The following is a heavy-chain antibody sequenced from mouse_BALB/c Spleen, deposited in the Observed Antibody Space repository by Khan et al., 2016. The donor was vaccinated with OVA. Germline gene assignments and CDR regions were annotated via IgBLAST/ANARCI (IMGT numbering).Heavy chain of an antibody. CDR1: GYIFTSYW. D-gene: IGHD6-1*01. V-gene: IGHV1S132*01. CDR2: IYPGTDNT. J-gene: IGHJ2*01. CDR3: AREEPLYYFEF. Sequence: VQLQQSGAELVRPGASVKLSCKTSGYIFTSYWIHWVKQRSGQGLEWIARIYPGTDNTYYSEKFKDKATLTADKSSSTAYMQLSSLKSEDSAVYFYAREEPLYYFEFWGQGTTLTVSS.